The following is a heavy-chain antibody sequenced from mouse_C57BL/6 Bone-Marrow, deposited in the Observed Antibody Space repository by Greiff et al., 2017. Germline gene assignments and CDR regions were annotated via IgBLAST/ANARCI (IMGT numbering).Heavy chain of an antibody. CDR2: FHPYNDDT. Sequence: QVQLQQSGAELVKPGASVKMSCKASGYTFTTYPIEWMKQNHGKSLEWIGNFHPYNDDTKYNEKFKGKATLTVEKSYSTVYLELSRLTSDGSAVYYCARKRYYASSPYIDYWGQGTTLTVSS. D-gene: IGHD1-1*01. V-gene: IGHV1-47*01. CDR3: ARKRYYASSPYIDY. CDR1: GYTFTTYP. J-gene: IGHJ2*01.